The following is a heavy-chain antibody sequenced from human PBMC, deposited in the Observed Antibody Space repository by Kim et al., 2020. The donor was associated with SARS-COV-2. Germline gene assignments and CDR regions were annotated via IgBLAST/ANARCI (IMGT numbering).Heavy chain of an antibody. V-gene: IGHV4-34*01. CDR2: INHSGST. J-gene: IGHJ4*02. CDR3: ARGVRTIFGVDPPDY. CDR1: GGSFSGYY. Sequence: SETLSLTCAVYGGSFSGYYWSWIRQPPGKGLEWIGEINHSGSTNYNPSLKSRVTISVDTSKNQFSLKLSSVTAADTAVYYCARGVRTIFGVDPPDYWGQG. D-gene: IGHD3-3*01.